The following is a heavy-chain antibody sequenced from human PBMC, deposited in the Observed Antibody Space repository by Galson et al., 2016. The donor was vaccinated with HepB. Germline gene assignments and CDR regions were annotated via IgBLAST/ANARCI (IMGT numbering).Heavy chain of an antibody. CDR1: GFTFSSYG. D-gene: IGHD1-26*01. Sequence: SLRLSCAASGFTFSSYGMHWVRQAPGKGLEWVAVIWYDGNKKYYADSVKGRFTISRDNSKNTLYLQMNNLRADDTAVYYCASEGEWELLGYWGQGTLVTVSS. V-gene: IGHV3-33*01. CDR3: ASEGEWELLGY. CDR2: IWYDGNKK. J-gene: IGHJ4*02.